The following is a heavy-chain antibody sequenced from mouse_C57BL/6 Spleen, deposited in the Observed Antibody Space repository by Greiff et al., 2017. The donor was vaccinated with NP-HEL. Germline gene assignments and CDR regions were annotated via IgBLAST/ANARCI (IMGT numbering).Heavy chain of an antibody. V-gene: IGHV5-6*01. CDR1: GFTFSSYG. Sequence: EVQGVESGGDLVKPGGSLKLSCAASGFTFSSYGMSWVRQTPDKRLEWVATISSGGSYTYYPDSVKGRFTISRDNAKNTLYLQMSSLKSEDTAMYYCAREDYYQAMDYWGQGTSVTVSS. CDR2: ISSGGSYT. J-gene: IGHJ4*01. CDR3: AREDYYQAMDY. D-gene: IGHD1-1*01.